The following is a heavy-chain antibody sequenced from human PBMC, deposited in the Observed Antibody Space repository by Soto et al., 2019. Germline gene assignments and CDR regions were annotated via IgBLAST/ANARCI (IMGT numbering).Heavy chain of an antibody. CDR2: ISYDGSNK. CDR3: ARDDY. CDR1: GFTFSSYA. Sequence: QVQLVESGGGVVQPGRSLRLSCVASGFTFSSYAMHWVRQAPGKGLEWVAVISYDGSNKYYADSVKGRFTISRDNSKNTLYLQMNSLRAEDTAVYYCARDDYWGQGTLVTVSS. V-gene: IGHV3-30-3*01. J-gene: IGHJ4*02.